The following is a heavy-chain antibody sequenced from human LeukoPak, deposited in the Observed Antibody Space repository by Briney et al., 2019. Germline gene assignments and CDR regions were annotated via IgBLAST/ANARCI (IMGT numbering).Heavy chain of an antibody. CDR2: IDYSGST. J-gene: IGHJ5*02. V-gene: IGHV4-39*01. CDR1: GGSISSSNYY. CDR3: ARLDGYCSGGSCYSVSFVDP. Sequence: SETLSLTCTVSGGSISSSNYYWGWIRQPPGKGLEWIGRIDYSGSTYYNPSLKSRVTISVDTSTNQFSLKLSSVPAADTAVYYCARLDGYCSGGSCYSVSFVDPWGQGTLVTVSS. D-gene: IGHD2-15*01.